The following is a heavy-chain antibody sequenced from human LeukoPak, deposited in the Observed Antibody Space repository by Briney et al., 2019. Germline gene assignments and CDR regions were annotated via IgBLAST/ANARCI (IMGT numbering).Heavy chain of an antibody. V-gene: IGHV3-21*01. J-gene: IGHJ3*02. Sequence: PGGSLRLSCAASGFTFSSYSINWVRQAPGKGLEWVSSITSSGSNTYNADSVKGRFTISRDNAKNSLYLQMNSLRAEDTAVYCCARSGSSGWDEDAFDIWGQGTMVTVSS. D-gene: IGHD6-19*01. CDR3: ARSGSSGWDEDAFDI. CDR1: GFTFSSYS. CDR2: ITSSGSNT.